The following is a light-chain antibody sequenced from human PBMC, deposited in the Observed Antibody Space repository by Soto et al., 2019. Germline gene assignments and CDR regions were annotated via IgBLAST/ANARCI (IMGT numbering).Light chain of an antibody. CDR2: AAS. J-gene: IGKJ4*01. CDR3: LQDNNYPLT. V-gene: IGKV1-6*01. Sequence: AIQLTQSPSSVSASVGDTVTITCRASQGIGNDLGWYQQKSGKAPKLLIYAASNLQSAVPSRFSGSGSGTDFTLTISGLQPEDVATYYCLQDNNYPLTFGGGTKVDIK. CDR1: QGIGND.